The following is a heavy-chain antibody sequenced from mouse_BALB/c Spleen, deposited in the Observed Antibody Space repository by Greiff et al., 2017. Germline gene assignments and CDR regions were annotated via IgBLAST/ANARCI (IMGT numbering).Heavy chain of an antibody. CDR1: GYAFSSYW. Sequence: QVQLKESGAELVRPGSSVKISCKASGYAFSSYWMHWVKQRPGQGLEWIGQIYPGDGDTNYNGKFKGKATLTADKSSSTAYMQLSSLTSEDSAVYFCARSRSHYFDYWGQGTPLTVSS. CDR2: IYPGDGDT. CDR3: ARSRSHYFDY. J-gene: IGHJ2*01. V-gene: IGHV1-80*01.